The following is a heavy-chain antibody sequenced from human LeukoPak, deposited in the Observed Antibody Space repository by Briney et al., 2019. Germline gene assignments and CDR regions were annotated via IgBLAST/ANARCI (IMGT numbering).Heavy chain of an antibody. CDR1: GFTFTNYA. D-gene: IGHD3-22*01. CDR3: ARYYYDSSGHPYYFDY. CDR2: ISGSGGST. Sequence: PGESLRLSCAASGFTFTNYAMSWVRQAPGKGLEWVSTISGSGGSTYYADSVKGRFTIYRDNSKNTLYLQMNSLRAEDTAVYYCARYYYDSSGHPYYFDYWGQGTLVTVSS. V-gene: IGHV3-23*01. J-gene: IGHJ4*02.